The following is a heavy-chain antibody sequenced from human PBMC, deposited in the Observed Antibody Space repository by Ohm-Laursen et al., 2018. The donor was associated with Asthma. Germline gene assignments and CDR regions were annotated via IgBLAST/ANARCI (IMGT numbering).Heavy chain of an antibody. J-gene: IGHJ4*02. CDR1: GFTFSSYG. CDR3: ARGHGGIQRWLSYQCDN. Sequence: SLRLSCAASGFTFSSYGMHWVRRAPGKGLEWVAVMSYDGSNKYHADSVKGRFTISRDNSRNTLFLLMNTLRPEDTAVYFCARGHGGIQRWLSYQCDNWGQGTLVTVSS. D-gene: IGHD5-18*01. V-gene: IGHV3-30*03. CDR2: MSYDGSNK.